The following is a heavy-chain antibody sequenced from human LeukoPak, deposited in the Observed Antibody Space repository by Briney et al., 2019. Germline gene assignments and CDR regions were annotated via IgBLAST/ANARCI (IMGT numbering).Heavy chain of an antibody. CDR2: ISYDGSNK. J-gene: IGHJ6*02. CDR1: GFTFSSYG. V-gene: IGHV3-30*03. D-gene: IGHD2-15*01. CDR3: ARGRPWADYYYGMDV. Sequence: PGRSLRLSCAASGFTFSSYGMHWVRQAPGKGLEWVAVISYDGSNKYYADSVKGRFTISRDNSKNTLYLQMNSLRAEDTAVYYCARGRPWADYYYGMDVWGQGTTVTVSS.